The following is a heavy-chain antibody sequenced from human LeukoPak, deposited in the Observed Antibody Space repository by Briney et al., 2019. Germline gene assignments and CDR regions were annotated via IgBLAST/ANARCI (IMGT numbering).Heavy chain of an antibody. J-gene: IGHJ5*02. V-gene: IGHV1-3*01. D-gene: IGHD3-10*01. Sequence: GASVKVSCKASGYTFTSYAMHWVRQTPGQRLEWMGWINAGNGNTKYSQKFQGRVTITRDTSASTAYMELSSLRSEDTAVYYCARVSGETLYYYGSGSYYFWFDPWGQGTLVTVSS. CDR2: INAGNGNT. CDR1: GYTFTSYA. CDR3: ARVSGETLYYYGSGSYYFWFDP.